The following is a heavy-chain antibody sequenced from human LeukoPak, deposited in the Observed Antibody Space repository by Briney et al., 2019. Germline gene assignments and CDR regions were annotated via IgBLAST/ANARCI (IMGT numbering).Heavy chain of an antibody. CDR3: ARDLYTYFFDF. V-gene: IGHV3-33*01. J-gene: IGHJ4*02. Sequence: QPGGSLRLSCAASGYTFTDYGMHWVRQAPGKGLEWVAVIWYDGSKTYYADSVRGRFTISRDSSQNTVYLQMNSLRAEDTAVYYCARDLYTYFFDFWGQGTLVTVSP. CDR2: IWYDGSKT. CDR1: GYTFTDYG. D-gene: IGHD1-14*01.